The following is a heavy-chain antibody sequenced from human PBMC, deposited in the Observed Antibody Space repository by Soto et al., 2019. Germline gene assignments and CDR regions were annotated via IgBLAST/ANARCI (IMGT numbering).Heavy chain of an antibody. J-gene: IGHJ6*03. V-gene: IGHV3-15*01. Sequence: GGSLRLSCAASGFTFSNAWMSWVRQAPGKGLEWVGRIKSKTDGGTTDYAAPVKGRFTISRDDSKNTLYLQMNSLKTEDTAVYYCTTGERDYAENYYYYYMDVWGKGTTVTVSS. D-gene: IGHD4-17*01. CDR2: IKSKTDGGTT. CDR1: GFTFSNAW. CDR3: TTGERDYAENYYYYYMDV.